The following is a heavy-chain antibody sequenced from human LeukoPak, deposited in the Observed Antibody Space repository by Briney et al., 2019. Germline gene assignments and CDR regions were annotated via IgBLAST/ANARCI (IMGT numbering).Heavy chain of an antibody. CDR1: GFTVSSNE. CDR2: ISGGST. V-gene: IGHV3-38-3*01. CDR3: ARDLLGWELHYFDY. J-gene: IGHJ4*02. Sequence: GSLRLSCAASGFTVSSNEMSWVRQAPGKGLEWVSSISGGSTYYADSRKGRFTISRDNSKNTLHLQMNSLRAEDTAVYYCARDLLGWELHYFDYWGQGTLVTVSS. D-gene: IGHD1-26*01.